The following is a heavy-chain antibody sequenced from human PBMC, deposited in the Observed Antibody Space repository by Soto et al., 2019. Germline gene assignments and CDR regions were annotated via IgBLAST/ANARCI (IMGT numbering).Heavy chain of an antibody. CDR3: ARNVPVTALGY. J-gene: IGHJ4*02. CDR2: TYSGGDT. D-gene: IGHD4-17*01. V-gene: IGHV3-66*01. CDR1: GAPVGNNY. Sequence: EVRLVESGGGLVQPGGSLRLSGAASGAPVGNNYMGWVRQAPGKGLEWVSVTYSGGDTRYADSVKGRFTMSRDSTKNTVYLQMDSLRAEDTAVYFCARNVPVTALGYWGQGSLVTVSS.